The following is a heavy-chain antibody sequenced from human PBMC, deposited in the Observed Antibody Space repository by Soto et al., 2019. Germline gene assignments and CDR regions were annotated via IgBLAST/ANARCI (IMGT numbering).Heavy chain of an antibody. CDR3: ARREYSGYGYFDY. J-gene: IGHJ4*02. D-gene: IGHD5-12*01. V-gene: IGHV4-59*01. CDR1: GGSISSYY. CDR2: VYYSGTT. Sequence: SETLSLTCTVSGGSISSYYWSWIRQPPGGGLEWIGFVYYSGTTSYNPSLKSRVTISLDTSKNQFSLKLSSVTAADTAVYYCARREYSGYGYFDYWGQGTLVTVSS.